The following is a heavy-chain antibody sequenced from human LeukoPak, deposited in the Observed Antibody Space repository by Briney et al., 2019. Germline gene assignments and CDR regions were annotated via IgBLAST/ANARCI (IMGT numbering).Heavy chain of an antibody. CDR3: ARDDRIVVVTGTFDY. V-gene: IGHV1-18*01. D-gene: IGHD2-21*02. CDR2: ISAYNGNT. CDR1: GYTFTSYG. J-gene: IGHJ4*02. Sequence: ASVKVSCKASGYTFTSYGISWVRQAPGQGLEWMGWISAYNGNTNYAQKLQGRVTMTTDTSTSTAYMELRSLRAEDTAVYYCARDDRIVVVTGTFDYWGQGTLVTVSS.